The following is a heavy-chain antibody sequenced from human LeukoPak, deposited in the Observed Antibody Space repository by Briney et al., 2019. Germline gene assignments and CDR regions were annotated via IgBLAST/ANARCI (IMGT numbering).Heavy chain of an antibody. J-gene: IGHJ5*02. Sequence: GESLKISCKGSGYRFSSYWIGWVRQMPGKGLEWMGIIYPGDSDTRYSPSFQGQVTISADKSISTAYLHWSSLKASDTAMYYCARLPDYYGSGSYPNWFDPWGQGTLVTVSS. CDR2: IYPGDSDT. V-gene: IGHV5-51*01. CDR3: ARLPDYYGSGSYPNWFDP. D-gene: IGHD3-10*01. CDR1: GYRFSSYW.